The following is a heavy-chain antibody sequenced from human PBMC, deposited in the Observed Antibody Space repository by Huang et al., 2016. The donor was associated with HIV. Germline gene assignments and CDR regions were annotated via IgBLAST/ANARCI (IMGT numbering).Heavy chain of an antibody. CDR2: IYTSGTT. Sequence: QVQLQESGPGMVKPSQTLSLKCSVSGGSISSGNYYWSWVRQSAGKGLELIGRIYTSGTTTYKPSLERRVTTSIDASENQLSLNLTSVTAADTAVYYCLRWFAPWGQGILVTVSS. CDR3: LRWFAP. J-gene: IGHJ5*02. CDR1: GGSISSGNYY. V-gene: IGHV4-61*02.